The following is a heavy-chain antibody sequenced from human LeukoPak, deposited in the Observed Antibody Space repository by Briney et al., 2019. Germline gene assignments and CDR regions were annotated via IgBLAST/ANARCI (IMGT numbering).Heavy chain of an antibody. CDR2: ISSDSSAI. CDR1: GFTFTTYS. CDR3: ARGHTAVTRHFDF. Sequence: GGSLRLSCEASGFTFTTYSMTWVRQALGKGLEWVSIISSDSSAIFSADALKGRFTISRDDAKNLLYLDMNSLRAEDTAVYYCARGHTAVTRHFDFWGQGTLVTVSS. J-gene: IGHJ4*02. V-gene: IGHV3-21*01. D-gene: IGHD4-17*01.